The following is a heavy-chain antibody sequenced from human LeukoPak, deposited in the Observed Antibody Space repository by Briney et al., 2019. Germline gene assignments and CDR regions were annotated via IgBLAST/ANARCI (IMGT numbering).Heavy chain of an antibody. D-gene: IGHD4-23*01. CDR2: IKEDGSEI. V-gene: IGHV3-7*01. J-gene: IGHJ4*02. CDR1: AFTFSSYW. CDR3: ARDRGYSSFDH. Sequence: GGSLRLSCAASAFTFSSYWMSWVRQAPGKGLEWVANIKEDGSEINYVDSVKGRFTISRDNAKNSVYLQMNSLRVEDTAVYYCARDRGYSSFDHWGQGTLVTVSS.